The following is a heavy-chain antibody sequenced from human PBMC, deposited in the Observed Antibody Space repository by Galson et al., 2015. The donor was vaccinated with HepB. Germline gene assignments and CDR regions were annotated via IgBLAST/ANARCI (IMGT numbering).Heavy chain of an antibody. V-gene: IGHV1-24*01. CDR2: FDPEDGET. CDR3: ATSHDSSRIRFDP. CDR1: GYTLTELS. D-gene: IGHD3-22*01. J-gene: IGHJ5*02. Sequence: SVKVSCKVSGYTLTELSMHWVRQAPGKGLEWMGGFDPEDGETIYAQKFQGRVTMTEDTSTDTAYMELSSLRSEDTAVYYCATSHDSSRIRFDPWGQGTLVTVSS.